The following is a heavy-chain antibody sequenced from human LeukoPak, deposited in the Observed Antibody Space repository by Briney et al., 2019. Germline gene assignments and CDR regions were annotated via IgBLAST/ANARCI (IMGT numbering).Heavy chain of an antibody. J-gene: IGHJ4*02. V-gene: IGHV1-2*02. Sequence: GASAKVSCKASGYTFTGYYMHWVRQAPGQGLEWMGWINPNSGGTNYAQKFQGRVTMTTDTSTSTAYMELRSLRSDDTAVYYCASLGDETGYYFDYWGQGTLVTVSS. CDR2: INPNSGGT. CDR3: ASLGDETGYYFDY. CDR1: GYTFTGYY. D-gene: IGHD1-14*01.